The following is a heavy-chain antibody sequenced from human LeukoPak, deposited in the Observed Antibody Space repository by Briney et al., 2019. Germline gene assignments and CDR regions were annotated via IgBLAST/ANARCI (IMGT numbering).Heavy chain of an antibody. CDR1: GSTFSSYA. D-gene: IGHD3-3*01. J-gene: IGHJ3*02. Sequence: GGSLRLSCAASGSTFSSYAMSWVRQAPGKGLEWVSAISGSGGSTYYADSVKGRFTISRDNSKNTLYLQMNSLRAEDTAVYYCAKDLTIFTGRGLAFDIWGQGTMVTVSS. V-gene: IGHV3-23*01. CDR2: ISGSGGST. CDR3: AKDLTIFTGRGLAFDI.